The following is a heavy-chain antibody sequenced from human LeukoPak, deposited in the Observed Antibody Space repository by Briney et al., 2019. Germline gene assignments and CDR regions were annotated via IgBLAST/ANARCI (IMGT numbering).Heavy chain of an antibody. CDR1: GDSVSSNSAA. D-gene: IGHD3-16*01. V-gene: IGHV6-1*01. J-gene: IGHJ4*02. Sequence: SQTLSLTCAISGDSVSSNSAAWNWIRQSPSRGLEWLGRTYYRSKWFNDYAGSVKSRIIINPDTSRSQFSLQLNSVTPEDTAVYYCARDLDGRGKTCFDCWGQGILVTVSS. CDR2: TYYRSKWFN. CDR3: ARDLDGRGKTCFDC.